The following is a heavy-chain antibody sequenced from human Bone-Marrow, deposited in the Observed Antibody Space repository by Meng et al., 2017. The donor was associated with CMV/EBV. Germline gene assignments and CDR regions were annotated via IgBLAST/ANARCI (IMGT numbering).Heavy chain of an antibody. V-gene: IGHV4-39*07. D-gene: IGHD2-8*01. CDR2: IYYSGST. CDR3: ARVGYCTNGLCLYPSCFDY. Sequence: GSLRLSCTVSGGSLSRSDYYWGWIRQPPGKGLEWIGSIYYSGSTYSNPSLKSRVAISVDTSKNQFSLKLSSVTAADTAVYYCARVGYCTNGLCLYPSCFDYWGQGTLVTVSS. J-gene: IGHJ4*02. CDR1: GGSLSRSDYY.